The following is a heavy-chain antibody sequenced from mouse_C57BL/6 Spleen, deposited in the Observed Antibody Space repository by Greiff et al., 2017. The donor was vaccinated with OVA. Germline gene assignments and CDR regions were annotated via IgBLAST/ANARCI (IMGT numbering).Heavy chain of an antibody. CDR2: IDPETGGT. CDR3: TRSISFGAMDY. V-gene: IGHV1-15*01. Sequence: VQLVESGAELVRPGASVTLSCKASGYTFTDYEMHWVKQTPVHGLEWIGAIDPETGGTAYNQKFKGKAILTADKSSSTAYMELRSLTSEDSAVYYCTRSISFGAMDYWGQGTSVTVSS. CDR1: GYTFTDYE. J-gene: IGHJ4*01. D-gene: IGHD3-1*01.